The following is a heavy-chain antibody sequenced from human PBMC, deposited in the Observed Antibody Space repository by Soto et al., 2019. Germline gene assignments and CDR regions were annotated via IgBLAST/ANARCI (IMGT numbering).Heavy chain of an antibody. CDR2: ISGSGGST. D-gene: IGHD4-17*01. V-gene: IGHV3-23*01. J-gene: IGHJ4*02. CDR1: GFTFSSYA. Sequence: EVQLLESGGGLVQPGGSLRLSCAASGFTFSSYAMSWVRQAPGEGLEWVSAISGSGGSTYYADSVKGRFTISRDNSMNALELQTNSLRADDTAVYYCAKASESTVTTLYFDYWGQGALVTVSS. CDR3: AKASESTVTTLYFDY.